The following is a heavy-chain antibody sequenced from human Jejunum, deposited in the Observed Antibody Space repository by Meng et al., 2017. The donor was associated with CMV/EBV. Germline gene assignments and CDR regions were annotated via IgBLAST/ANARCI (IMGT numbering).Heavy chain of an antibody. Sequence: FGDYAVAWVRQAPGQGMEWISLIRRPILGGTTEYAASVKGRFTVSRDDSKSIAYLQINSLKIEDTAVYYCARAVDSRYYYNAIDVWGQGTTVTVSS. CDR3: ARAVDSRYYYNAIDV. CDR1: FGDYA. V-gene: IGHV3-49*04. CDR2: IRRPILGGTT. J-gene: IGHJ6*02. D-gene: IGHD3-22*01.